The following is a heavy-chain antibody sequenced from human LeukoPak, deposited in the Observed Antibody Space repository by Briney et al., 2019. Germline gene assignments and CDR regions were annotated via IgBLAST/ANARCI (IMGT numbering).Heavy chain of an antibody. J-gene: IGHJ3*02. Sequence: SETLSLTCAVSDDSFSSHYWTWIRQPPGKGLEWIGYISYIGSTNYNPSLKSRVTISIDTSKNQFSLKLSSVTAADTAVYYCARDLVTVTKGFDIWGQGTMVSVFS. CDR1: DDSFSSHY. CDR3: ARDLVTVTKGFDI. CDR2: ISYIGST. V-gene: IGHV4-59*11. D-gene: IGHD4-17*01.